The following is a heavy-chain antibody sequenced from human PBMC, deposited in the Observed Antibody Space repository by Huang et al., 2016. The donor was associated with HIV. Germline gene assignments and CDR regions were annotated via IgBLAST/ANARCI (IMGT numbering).Heavy chain of an antibody. V-gene: IGHV3-53*02. Sequence: EVQLVETGGGLIQPGGSLRLSCAASGFTVSSNYMSWVRQAPGKVLEWVSVIYSSGSTYYADSVKGRFTITRDNSKNTLYLQMNRLRAEDTAVYYCARGMVRGVTLNWFDPWGQGTLVTVSS. J-gene: IGHJ5*02. D-gene: IGHD3-10*01. CDR1: GFTVSSNY. CDR3: ARGMVRGVTLNWFDP. CDR2: IYSSGST.